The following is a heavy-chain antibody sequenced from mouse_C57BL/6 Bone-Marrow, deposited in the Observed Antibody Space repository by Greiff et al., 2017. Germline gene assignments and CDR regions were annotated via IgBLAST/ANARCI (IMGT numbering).Heavy chain of an antibody. CDR3: ARAGCYARDY. V-gene: IGHV1-19*01. J-gene: IGHJ4*01. Sequence: EVQLQQSGPVLVKPGASVKMSCKASGYTFPDYYMHWVQQSHGKSLEWIGVINPYNGGTSYNQKFKGKATLTVDTSSSTAYMQLSSLPSEDSAVYYCARAGCYARDYWGQGTSVTVAS. CDR2: INPYNGGT. CDR1: GYTFPDYY.